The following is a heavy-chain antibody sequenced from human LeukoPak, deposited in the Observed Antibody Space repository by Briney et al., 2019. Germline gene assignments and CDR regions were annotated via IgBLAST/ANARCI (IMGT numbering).Heavy chain of an antibody. CDR1: GFTFSSYE. J-gene: IGHJ4*02. D-gene: IGHD3-10*01. CDR2: ISGSGGST. V-gene: IGHV3-23*01. Sequence: GGSLRLSCAASGFTFSSYEMNWVRQAPGKGLEWVSAISGSGGSTYYADSVKGRFTISRDNSKNTLYLQMNSLRAEDTAVYYCAKDRVPSRDYYGSGSLDYWGQGTLVTVSS. CDR3: AKDRVPSRDYYGSGSLDY.